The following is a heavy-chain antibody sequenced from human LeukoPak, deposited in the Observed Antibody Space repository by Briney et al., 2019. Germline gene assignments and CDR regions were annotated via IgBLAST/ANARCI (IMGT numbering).Heavy chain of an antibody. CDR1: GYNFPAYF. CDR2: INPNGGDT. J-gene: IGHJ4*02. V-gene: IGHV1-2*06. CDR3: ARVRFTTSWSNFDY. D-gene: IGHD2-2*01. Sequence: ASVKVSCKAAGYNFPAYFVHWVRQAPGQGLEWMGRINPNGGDTNYAQKFQGRVTMASDTSISTAYMELSSLISDDTAVYYCARVRFTTSWSNFDYWGQGTPVTVSS.